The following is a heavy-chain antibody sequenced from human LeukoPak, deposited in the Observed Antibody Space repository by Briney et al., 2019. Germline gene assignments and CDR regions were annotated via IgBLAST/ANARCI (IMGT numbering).Heavy chain of an antibody. D-gene: IGHD3-22*01. J-gene: IGHJ5*02. Sequence: PSETLSLTCTVSGGSISSYYWSWIRQPPGKGLEWIGYIYYSGSTNYNPSLKSRVTISVDTSKNQFSLKLSSVTAADTAVYYCARAHYCDSSGSRAWFDPWGQGTLVTVSS. V-gene: IGHV4-59*01. CDR3: ARAHYCDSSGSRAWFDP. CDR1: GGSISSYY. CDR2: IYYSGST.